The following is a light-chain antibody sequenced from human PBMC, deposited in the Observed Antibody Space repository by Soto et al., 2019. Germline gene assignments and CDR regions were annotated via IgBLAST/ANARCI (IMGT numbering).Light chain of an antibody. CDR3: QQYMTYSLT. CDR1: QSISSW. Sequence: DIQMTQSPSTLSASVGDRVTITCRASQSISSWLAWYQQKPGKAPKLLIYNASSLESGVPSGFSGSGSGTEFTLTIRSLQPDDFATYYSQQYMTYSLTFGGGTKVEIK. CDR2: NAS. V-gene: IGKV1-5*03. J-gene: IGKJ4*01.